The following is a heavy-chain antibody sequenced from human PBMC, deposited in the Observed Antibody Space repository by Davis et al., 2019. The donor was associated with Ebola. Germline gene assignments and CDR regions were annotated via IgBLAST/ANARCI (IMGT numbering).Heavy chain of an antibody. CDR1: GYSFTSYW. CDR2: IYPGDSDT. Sequence: GESLKISCKGSGYSFTSYWIGWVRQMPGKGLEWMGLIYPGDSDTRYSPSFQGQVTISADKSISTAYLQWSSLKASDTAMYYCARRPIAAAGITVDAFDIWGQGTMVTVSS. CDR3: ARRPIAAAGITVDAFDI. J-gene: IGHJ3*02. V-gene: IGHV5-51*01. D-gene: IGHD6-13*01.